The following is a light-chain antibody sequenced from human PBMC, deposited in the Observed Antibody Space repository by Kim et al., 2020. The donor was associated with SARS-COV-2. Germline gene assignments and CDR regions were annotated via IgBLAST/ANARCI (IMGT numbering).Light chain of an antibody. Sequence: SYELTQPPSVSVSPGQTASITCSGDKLGEKYACWYQQKPGQSPVLVTYQDTKRPSGIPERFSGSNSGNTATLTISGTQAMDEADYYCQTWDSITVVFGGGTQLTVL. CDR1: KLGEKY. CDR3: QTWDSITVV. V-gene: IGLV3-1*01. J-gene: IGLJ2*01. CDR2: QDT.